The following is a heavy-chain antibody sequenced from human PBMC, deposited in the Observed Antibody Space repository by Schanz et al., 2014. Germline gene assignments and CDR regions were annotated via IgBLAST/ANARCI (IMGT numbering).Heavy chain of an antibody. J-gene: IGHJ6*02. CDR3: AKGMGYCSGGTCYDYYYYGLDV. CDR2: ISYDGSNK. D-gene: IGHD2-15*01. V-gene: IGHV3-30*19. Sequence: QVQLVESGGGVVQPGGSLRLSCAASGFIFSNYGMHWVRQAPGKGLEWVAVISYDGSNKYYADSVKGRFTISRDNSKNTLYLQMNSLSADDTAVFYCAKGMGYCSGGTCYDYYYYGLDVWGQGTTVTVSS. CDR1: GFIFSNYG.